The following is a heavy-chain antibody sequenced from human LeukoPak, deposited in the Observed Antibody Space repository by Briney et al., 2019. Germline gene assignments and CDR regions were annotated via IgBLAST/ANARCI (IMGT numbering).Heavy chain of an antibody. J-gene: IGHJ5*02. CDR3: ARQAAGPTAADYRLDP. Sequence: GASLQISCKGSGSIFTSYWIGWGRQLPGKGLEWMGIIYPGDSDTRYSPSFQGQVTISADKTISTAYLQWSSLKASDTAMYYCARQAAGPTAADYRLDPWGQGTLVTVSS. V-gene: IGHV5-51*01. CDR1: GSIFTSYW. D-gene: IGHD5-12*01. CDR2: IYPGDSDT.